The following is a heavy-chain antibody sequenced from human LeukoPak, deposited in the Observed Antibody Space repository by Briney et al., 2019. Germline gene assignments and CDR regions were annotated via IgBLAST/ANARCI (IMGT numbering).Heavy chain of an antibody. CDR2: IYTSGST. CDR1: GGSISSYY. Sequence: SETLSLTCTVSGGSISSYYWSWIRQPAGKGLEWIGRIYTSGSTNYNPSLKGRVTMSVDTSKNQFSLKLSSVTAADTAVYYCARELVGIAAAGPFDYWGQGTLVTVSS. J-gene: IGHJ4*02. D-gene: IGHD6-13*01. V-gene: IGHV4-4*07. CDR3: ARELVGIAAAGPFDY.